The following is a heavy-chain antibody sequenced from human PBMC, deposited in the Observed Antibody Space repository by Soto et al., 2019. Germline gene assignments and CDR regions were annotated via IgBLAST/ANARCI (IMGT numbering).Heavy chain of an antibody. V-gene: IGHV4-39*01. CDR3: ASSGWYRRNAFDI. D-gene: IGHD6-19*01. CDR1: GGSISSSSYY. J-gene: IGHJ3*02. CDR2: IYYSGST. Sequence: PSETLSLTCTVSGGSISSSSYYWGWIRQPPGKGLEWIGSIYYSGSTYYNPSLKSRVTISVDTSKNQFSLKLSSVTAADTAVYYCASSGWYRRNAFDIWGQGTMVTVS.